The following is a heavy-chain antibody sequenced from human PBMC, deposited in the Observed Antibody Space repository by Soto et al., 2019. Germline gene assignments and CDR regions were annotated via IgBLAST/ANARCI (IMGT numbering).Heavy chain of an antibody. CDR1: GGSISSYY. CDR3: ARHDRRITATEYYFDY. V-gene: IGHV4-59*08. CDR2: IYYSGST. Sequence: SETLSLTCTVSGGSISSYYWSWIRQPPGKGLEWIGYIYYSGSTNYNPSLKSRVTISVDTSKNQFSLKLSSVTAADTAAYYCARHDRRITATEYYFDYWRQGTLVTVSS. J-gene: IGHJ4*02. D-gene: IGHD2-21*02.